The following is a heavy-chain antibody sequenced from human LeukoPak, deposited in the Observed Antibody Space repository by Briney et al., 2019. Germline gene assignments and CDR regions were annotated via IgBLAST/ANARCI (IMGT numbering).Heavy chain of an antibody. CDR3: ARWHSHGRYFDY. J-gene: IGHJ4*02. CDR1: GGSISGYY. Sequence: SETLSLTCTVSGGSISGYYWNWIRQPPGQGLEWIGYTSDSGGHTDYKPSLKSRVAISVGTSKNQFSLKLTFATAADTAVYYCARWHSHGRYFDYWGQGALVTASS. D-gene: IGHD2-21*01. V-gene: IGHV4-59*01. CDR2: TSDSGGHT.